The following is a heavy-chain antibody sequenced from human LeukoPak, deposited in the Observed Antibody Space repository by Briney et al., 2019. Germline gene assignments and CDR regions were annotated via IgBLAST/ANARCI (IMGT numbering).Heavy chain of an antibody. CDR1: GFTFSSYG. CDR2: IRFDGSNK. V-gene: IGHV3-30*02. J-gene: IGHJ3*02. D-gene: IGHD5-24*01. Sequence: PGGSLRLSCAASGFTFSSYGMHWVRQAPGKGLEWVAFIRFDGSNKYYADSVKGRFTISRDNSKSTLYLQMNSLRAEDTAVYYCAKDSGVGMATTFSILDIWGQGTMVTVSS. CDR3: AKDSGVGMATTFSILDI.